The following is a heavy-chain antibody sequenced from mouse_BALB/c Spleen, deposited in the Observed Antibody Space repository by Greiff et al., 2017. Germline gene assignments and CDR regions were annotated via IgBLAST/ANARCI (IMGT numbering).Heavy chain of an antibody. J-gene: IGHJ3*01. Sequence: EVQLQQSGPGLVKPSQTVSLTCTVTGISITTGNYRWSWIRQFPGNKLEWIGYIYYSGTITYNPSLTSRTTITRDTSKNQFFLEMNSLAAEDTATYYCARDYKYGNYIFAYWGQGTLVTVSA. D-gene: IGHD2-10*02. CDR2: IYYSGTI. CDR1: GISITTGNYR. CDR3: ARDYKYGNYIFAY. V-gene: IGHV3-5*02.